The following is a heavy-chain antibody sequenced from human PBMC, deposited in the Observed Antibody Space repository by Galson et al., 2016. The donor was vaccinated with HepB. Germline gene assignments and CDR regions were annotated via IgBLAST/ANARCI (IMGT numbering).Heavy chain of an antibody. J-gene: IGHJ4*02. CDR3: GKHGGFDY. V-gene: IGHV3-23*01. D-gene: IGHD3-16*01. CDR1: GFTFSGYW. CDR2: ITRSGDAT. Sequence: SLRLSCAASGFTFSGYWMTWVRQAPGRGLEWVSGITRSGDATHYVDFVKGRFTISRDNSKNTLYLYMNNLTAGDTAIYYCGKHGGFDYWGQGALVTVSS.